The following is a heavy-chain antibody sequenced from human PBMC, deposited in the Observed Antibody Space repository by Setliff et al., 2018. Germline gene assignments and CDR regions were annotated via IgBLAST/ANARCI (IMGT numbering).Heavy chain of an antibody. V-gene: IGHV3-7*01. D-gene: IGHD6-19*01. CDR3: AREGSIGWSQYFHH. CDR2: ISPESSER. J-gene: IGHJ1*01. Sequence: GESLKISCAASGFTFSNCWVSWVRQAPGKGLEWVASISPESSERYYVDSVKGRFTISRDISTNTLFLEIDSLRSEDTGLYYCAREGSIGWSQYFHHWGQGTPVTVSS. CDR1: GFTFSNCW.